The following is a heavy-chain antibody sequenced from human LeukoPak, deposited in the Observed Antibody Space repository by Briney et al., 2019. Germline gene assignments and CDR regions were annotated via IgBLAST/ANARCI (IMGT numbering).Heavy chain of an antibody. CDR1: GFTFSSYP. J-gene: IGHJ4*02. Sequence: GGSLRLSCVASGFTFSSYPMSWVRQAPGKGLEWVSGISISGGSTFYADSVKGRFTISRDNSKDTLYLQMNSLRAEDTAVYYCAKDLYSSSWWGQGTLVTVSS. CDR2: ISISGGST. D-gene: IGHD6-13*01. CDR3: AKDLYSSSW. V-gene: IGHV3-23*01.